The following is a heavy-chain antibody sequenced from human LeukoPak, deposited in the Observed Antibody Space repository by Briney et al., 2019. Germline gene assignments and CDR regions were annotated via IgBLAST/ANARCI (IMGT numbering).Heavy chain of an antibody. CDR2: VYSTGST. D-gene: IGHD2-15*01. CDR3: ARGYCSGGSCYYPMDV. J-gene: IGHJ6*02. V-gene: IGHV4-59*01. Sequence: ETLSLTCTVSGGPISNYYWSWIRQTPERGLEWIGFVYSTGSTHYNPSFKSRVTISIDTSKNQFSLKLNSVTAADTAVYYCARGYCSGGSCYYPMDVWGQGTTVTVSS. CDR1: GGPISNYY.